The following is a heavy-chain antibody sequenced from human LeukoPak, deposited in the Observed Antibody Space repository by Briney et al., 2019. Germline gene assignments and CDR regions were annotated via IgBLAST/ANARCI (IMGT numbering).Heavy chain of an antibody. CDR2: INPDIGIT. V-gene: IGHV1-46*01. Sequence: ASVKVSCTASGYTFTNHFMHWVRQAPGLGPEWMGVINPDIGITTYAQKFQGRVTMTSDTSTSTVYMELSSLRSEDTAVYYCARFGWDRRLLEWFNYWGQGTLVTVSS. CDR3: ARFGWDRRLLEWFNY. CDR1: GYTFTNHF. D-gene: IGHD3-3*01. J-gene: IGHJ4*02.